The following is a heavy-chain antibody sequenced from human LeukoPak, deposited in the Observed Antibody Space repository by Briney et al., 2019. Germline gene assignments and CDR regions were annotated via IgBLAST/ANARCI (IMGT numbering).Heavy chain of an antibody. J-gene: IGHJ4*02. Sequence: GGSLRLSCAASGFTVSSNYMSWVRQAPGKGLEWVSVIYSGGSTYYADSVKGRFTISRDNSKNTLYLQMNSLRAEDTAVYYCARTSFDWLSRYYFDYWGQGTLVTVSS. D-gene: IGHD3-9*01. CDR3: ARTSFDWLSRYYFDY. CDR2: IYSGGST. CDR1: GFTVSSNY. V-gene: IGHV3-53*01.